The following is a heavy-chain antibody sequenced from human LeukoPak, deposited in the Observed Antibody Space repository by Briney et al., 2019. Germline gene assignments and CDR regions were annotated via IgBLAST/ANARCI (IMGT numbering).Heavy chain of an antibody. D-gene: IGHD4-17*01. CDR3: ARNGDYAPVFDY. J-gene: IGHJ4*02. CDR2: IYYSGST. Sequence: PSETLSLNCTVSGGSISSYYWSWIRQPPGKGLEWIGYIYYSGSTNYNPSLKSRVTISVDTSKNQFSLKLSSVTAADTAVYYCARNGDYAPVFDYWGQGTLVTVSS. CDR1: GGSISSYY. V-gene: IGHV4-59*01.